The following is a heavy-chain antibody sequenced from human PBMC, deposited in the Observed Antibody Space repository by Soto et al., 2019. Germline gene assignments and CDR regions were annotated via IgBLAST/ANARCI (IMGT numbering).Heavy chain of an antibody. V-gene: IGHV1-18*01. CDR2: ISAYNGNT. CDR3: ARGRGYCSGGSCYADY. J-gene: IGHJ4*02. D-gene: IGHD2-15*01. CDR1: GYTFTSYG. Sequence: GASVKVSCKASGYTFTSYGISWVRQAPGQGLEWMGWISAYNGNTNYAQKLQGRVTMTTDTSTSTAYMELSSLRSEDTAVYYCARGRGYCSGGSCYADYWGQGTLVTVSS.